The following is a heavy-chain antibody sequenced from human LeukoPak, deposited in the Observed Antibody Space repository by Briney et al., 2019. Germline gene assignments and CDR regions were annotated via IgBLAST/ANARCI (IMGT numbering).Heavy chain of an antibody. CDR1: GYTFTSYD. CDR2: MNPNSGNT. J-gene: IGHJ6*03. D-gene: IGHD2-2*01. V-gene: IGHV1-8*01. CDR3: ARKGPANYYYYYMDV. Sequence: GASVKVSCKASGYTFTSYDLNWVRQATGQGLEWMGWMNPNSGNTGYAPKFQGRVTMTRNTSISTAYMELSSLRFEDTAVYYCARKGPANYYYYYMDVWGKGTSVTVSS.